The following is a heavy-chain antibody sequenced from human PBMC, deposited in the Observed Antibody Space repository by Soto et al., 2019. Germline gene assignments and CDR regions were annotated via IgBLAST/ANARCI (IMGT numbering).Heavy chain of an antibody. Sequence: QVTLKESGPVLVKPTETLTLTCTVSGFSLSNARMGVSWIRQPPGKALEWLAPIFSNDEKSYSTSLKSRLTISKDTSKSQVVLTMTNMDPVDTATYYCARIPGDYYDYYGMDVWGQGTTVTVSS. V-gene: IGHV2-26*01. CDR3: ARIPGDYYDYYGMDV. D-gene: IGHD3-10*01. CDR1: GFSLSNARMG. CDR2: IFSNDEK. J-gene: IGHJ6*02.